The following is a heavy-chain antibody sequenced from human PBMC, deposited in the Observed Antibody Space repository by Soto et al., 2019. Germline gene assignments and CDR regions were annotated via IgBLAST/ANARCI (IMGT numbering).Heavy chain of an antibody. Sequence: PSETLSLTCIVSVGSFSSFCWSWIRQPPGKGLEWIGYICYSDITNYNPSLKSRVTISVDTTKNQFSLKLSSVTAADTAVYYCARGRYYYGMDVWGQGTTVTSP. CDR2: ICYSDIT. J-gene: IGHJ6*02. CDR3: ARGRYYYGMDV. CDR1: VGSFSSFC. V-gene: IGHV4-59*01.